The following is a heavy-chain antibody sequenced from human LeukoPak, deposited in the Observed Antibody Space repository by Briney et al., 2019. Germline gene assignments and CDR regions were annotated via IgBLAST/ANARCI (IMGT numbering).Heavy chain of an antibody. CDR1: GSSLSSGYF. V-gene: IGHV4-38-2*02. J-gene: IGHJ4*02. CDR3: ARGFSFGYSGDY. CDR2: IHYSGST. D-gene: IGHD5-18*01. Sequence: SETLSLTCTVSGSSLSSGYFWGWIRPPPGKGLEWIGSIHYSGSTYYNPSLKSRVTTSVGTSKNQFSLKLTSVTAADTAVYFCARGFSFGYSGDYWGQGTLVTVSS.